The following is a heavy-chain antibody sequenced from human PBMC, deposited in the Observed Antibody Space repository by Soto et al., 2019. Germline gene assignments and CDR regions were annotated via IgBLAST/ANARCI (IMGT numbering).Heavy chain of an antibody. CDR3: ARDADYGGSRGGMDV. CDR1: GGSVNNANYF. D-gene: IGHD4-17*01. Sequence: QVRLEESGPGLVKPSETLSLICSVSGGSVNNANYFWNWIRHHPENGLEWIGYIYYRGSTRYNPSFQTRAPLSIDTSKNQFSLRLNSVTVADTAVYFCARDADYGGSRGGMDVWGRGTTVTVSS. V-gene: IGHV4-31*03. J-gene: IGHJ6*02. CDR2: IYYRGST.